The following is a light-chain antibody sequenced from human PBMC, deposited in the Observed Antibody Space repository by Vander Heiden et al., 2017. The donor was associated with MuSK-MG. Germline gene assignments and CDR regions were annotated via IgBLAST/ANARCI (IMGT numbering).Light chain of an antibody. CDR3: SAYTSSSTLV. CDR2: DLS. V-gene: IGLV2-14*03. CDR1: SSDVGNSNF. Sequence: QSALTQPASVSGSTGQSLTISCTGTSSDVGNSNFVSWYQHHPVNAHILMIYDLSRRPSGVSTRFSGSKSGTTASLTISGLQAEADADYYCSAYTSSSTLVFGVGTTLTVL. J-gene: IGLJ2*01.